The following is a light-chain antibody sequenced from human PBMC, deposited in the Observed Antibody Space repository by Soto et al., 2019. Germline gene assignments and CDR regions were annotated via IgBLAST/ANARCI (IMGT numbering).Light chain of an antibody. Sequence: DIPVTQSPSTLSASVGDRVTITCRASQGIGDWLAWYQQKPGKGPKLLIYRASNLEDGVPSRFSGGGYGTEFSLTISNLQPGDVATYYCQQYSNYWTFGQGTKVELK. V-gene: IGKV1-5*03. J-gene: IGKJ1*01. CDR1: QGIGDW. CDR2: RAS. CDR3: QQYSNYWT.